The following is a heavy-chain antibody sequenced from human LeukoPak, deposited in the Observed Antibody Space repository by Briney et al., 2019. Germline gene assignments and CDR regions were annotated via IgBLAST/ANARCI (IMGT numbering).Heavy chain of an antibody. Sequence: GGSLRLSCAASGFTFSIYSMNWVRQAPGKGLEWVSFISSSSYIYYADSVKGRFTVSRDNAKSSLYLQMNSLRAEDTAVYYCARDGETYGWNYGLDHWGQGTLVTVSS. D-gene: IGHD1-7*01. CDR3: ARDGETYGWNYGLDH. CDR1: GFTFSIYS. V-gene: IGHV3-21*01. CDR2: ISSSSYI. J-gene: IGHJ4*02.